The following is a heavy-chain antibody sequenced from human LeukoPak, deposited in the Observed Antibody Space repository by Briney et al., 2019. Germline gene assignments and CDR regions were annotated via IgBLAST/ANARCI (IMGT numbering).Heavy chain of an antibody. CDR2: ISYDGSNK. CDR1: GFTFSSYG. CDR3: ANARWSHLYYMDV. Sequence: GRSLRLSCAASGFTFSSYGMHWVRQAPGKGLEWVAVISYDGSNKYYADSVKGRFTISRDNSKNTLYLQMNSLRAEDTAVYYCANARWSHLYYMDVWGKGTTVTVSS. V-gene: IGHV3-30*18. J-gene: IGHJ6*03. D-gene: IGHD2-8*01.